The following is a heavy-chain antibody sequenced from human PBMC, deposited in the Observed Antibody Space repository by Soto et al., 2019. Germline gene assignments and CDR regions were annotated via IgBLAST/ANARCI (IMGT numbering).Heavy chain of an antibody. V-gene: IGHV3-30-3*01. CDR3: ARLLAGAAAGDY. J-gene: IGHJ4*02. CDR1: GFTFSGYA. Sequence: QVQLVESGGGVVQPGRSLRLSCAASGFTFSGYAMHWVRQAPGKGLEWVAVISYDGFNKYYADSVKGRFTISRDNSKNTLYLQMNSLRAEDTAVYYCARLLAGAAAGDYWGQGTLVTVSS. D-gene: IGHD6-13*01. CDR2: ISYDGFNK.